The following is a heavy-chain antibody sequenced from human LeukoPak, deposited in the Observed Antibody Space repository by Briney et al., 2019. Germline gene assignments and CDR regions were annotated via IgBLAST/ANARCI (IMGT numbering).Heavy chain of an antibody. CDR3: ARPEKKFYYYYGMDV. CDR2: ISSSSSYI. J-gene: IGHJ6*02. CDR1: GFTFSSYS. V-gene: IGHV3-21*01. Sequence: GGSLRLSCAASGFTFSSYSMNWVRQAPGKGLEWVSSISSSSSYIYYADSVKGRFTISRDNAKNSLYLQMNSLRAEDTAVYYCARPEKKFYYYYGMDVWGQGTTVTVSS.